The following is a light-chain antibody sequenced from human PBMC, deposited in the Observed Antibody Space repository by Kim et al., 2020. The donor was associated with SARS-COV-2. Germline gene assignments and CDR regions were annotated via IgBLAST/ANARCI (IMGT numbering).Light chain of an antibody. CDR3: SSYTSSSTVV. CDR1: SSDVGGYNY. CDR2: DVS. V-gene: IGLV2-14*01. J-gene: IGLJ2*01. Sequence: QSAPTQPASVSGSPGQSITISCTGTSSDVGGYNYVSWYQQHPGKAPKLMIYDVSKRPSGVSNRFSGSKSGNTASLTISGLQAEDEADYYCSSYTSSSTVVFGGGTQLTVL.